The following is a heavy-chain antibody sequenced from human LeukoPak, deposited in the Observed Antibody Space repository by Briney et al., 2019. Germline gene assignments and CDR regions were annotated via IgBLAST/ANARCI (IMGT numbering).Heavy chain of an antibody. J-gene: IGHJ5*02. CDR3: ARDFIAAAGSLSFDP. V-gene: IGHV3-20*01. D-gene: IGHD6-13*01. CDR1: GFTFDDYG. CDR2: INWNGGST. Sequence: GGSLRLSCAASGFTFDDYGMSWVRQAPGKGLEWVSGINWNGGSTGYADSVKGRFTISRDNAKNSLYLQMNSLRAEDTALYHCARDFIAAAGSLSFDPWGQGTLVTVSS.